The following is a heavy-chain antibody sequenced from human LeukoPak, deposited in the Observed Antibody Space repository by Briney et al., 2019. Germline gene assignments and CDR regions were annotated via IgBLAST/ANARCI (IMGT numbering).Heavy chain of an antibody. CDR2: IYSGGST. J-gene: IGHJ4*02. CDR1: GASISGSGYY. V-gene: IGHV4-39*01. CDR3: AKSGGYGLIDY. Sequence: SETLSLTCTVSGASISGSGYYWGWIRQPPGKGLEWIGSIYSGGSTYYNASLQSRATISIETSKNQISLRLNSVTAADTAMYYCAKSGGYGLIDYWGQGTLVTASS. D-gene: IGHD1-26*01.